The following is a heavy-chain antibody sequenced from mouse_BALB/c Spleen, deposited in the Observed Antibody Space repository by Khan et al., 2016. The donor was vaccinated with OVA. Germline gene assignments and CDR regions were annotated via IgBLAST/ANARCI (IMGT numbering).Heavy chain of an antibody. CDR3: ARGGRRAMDY. CDR2: IYTYTGEP. D-gene: IGHD3-3*01. Sequence: QIQLVQSGPDLKKPGETVKISCKASGYTFTNYGINWVKQAPGNGLKWMGWIYTYTGEPTYADDFKGRFAFSLETSASTAYLQINNLKNEDTATYFCARGGRRAMDYWGQGTSVTVSS. J-gene: IGHJ4*01. V-gene: IGHV9-3-1*01. CDR1: GYTFTNYG.